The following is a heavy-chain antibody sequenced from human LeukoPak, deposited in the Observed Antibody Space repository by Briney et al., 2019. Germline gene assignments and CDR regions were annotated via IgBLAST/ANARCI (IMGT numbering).Heavy chain of an antibody. CDR3: ARGGHGSGWPKPRDYFDY. CDR2: IIPIFGTA. D-gene: IGHD6-19*01. Sequence: SVKVSCKASGGTFTNYAINWVRQAPGQGLEWMGGIIPIFGTANYAQKFQGRVTITADKFTSTAYMELSSLRSEDMAVYYCARGGHGSGWPKPRDYFDYWGQGTLVTVSS. J-gene: IGHJ4*02. CDR1: GGTFTNYA. V-gene: IGHV1-69*06.